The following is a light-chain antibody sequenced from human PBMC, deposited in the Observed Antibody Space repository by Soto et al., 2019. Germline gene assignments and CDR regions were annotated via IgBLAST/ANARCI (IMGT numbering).Light chain of an antibody. Sequence: QPVLTQSSSASASLGSSVKLTCTLSSGHSSYIIAWHQQKPGKAPRYLMKLEGSGSYNKGSGVPDRFSGSSSGADRYLTISNLQFEDEADYYCETWDSNTRVFGGGTKHTVL. CDR1: SGHSSYI. V-gene: IGLV4-60*02. CDR2: LEGSGSY. CDR3: ETWDSNTRV. J-gene: IGLJ2*01.